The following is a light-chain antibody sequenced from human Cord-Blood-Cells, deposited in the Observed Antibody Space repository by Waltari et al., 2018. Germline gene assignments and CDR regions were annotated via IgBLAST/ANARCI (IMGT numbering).Light chain of an antibody. CDR1: TLGAKH. CDR3: QAWDSSTVV. V-gene: IGLV3-1*01. J-gene: IGLJ2*01. Sequence: SYELTQPPSVSVSPGQTASITCSGDTLGAKHACWYQQKPGQSPGLVIYQDNKRPSGIPERFSGSNSGNTATLTISGTQAMDEADYYCQAWDSSTVVFGGGTKLTVL. CDR2: QDN.